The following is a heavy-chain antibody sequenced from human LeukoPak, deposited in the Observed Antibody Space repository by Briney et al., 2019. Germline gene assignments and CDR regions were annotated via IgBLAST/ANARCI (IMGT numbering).Heavy chain of an antibody. CDR2: ISGTGGST. CDR1: GFTFNNYA. D-gene: IGHD2-15*01. CDR3: AKGDLKDGGLDYFSD. V-gene: IGHV3-23*01. Sequence: PGGSLRLSCAASGFTFNNYAMSWVRQAPGKGLEWVSSISGTGGSTYYANSVKGRFTISRDNSKNALSLQINSLRDEDTAVYYCAKGDLKDGGLDYFSDWGQGTLVTVSS. J-gene: IGHJ4*02.